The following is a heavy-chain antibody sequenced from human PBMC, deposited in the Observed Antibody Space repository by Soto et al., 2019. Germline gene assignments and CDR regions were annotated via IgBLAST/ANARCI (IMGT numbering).Heavy chain of an antibody. D-gene: IGHD1-1*01. CDR3: ARVARGTATTVVDAFDI. CDR1: GGSVNRGNYY. J-gene: IGHJ3*02. CDR2: MSHSGGT. V-gene: IGHV4-34*01. Sequence: QVQLQQWGAGLLKPSETLSLTCAVYGGSVNRGNYYWSWIRQPPGKGREWIGEMSHSGGTHFNPSLKSRVTISVDTAKNQFAPKMSPVTAADTALYYCARVARGTATTVVDAFDIWGPGTLVTVSS.